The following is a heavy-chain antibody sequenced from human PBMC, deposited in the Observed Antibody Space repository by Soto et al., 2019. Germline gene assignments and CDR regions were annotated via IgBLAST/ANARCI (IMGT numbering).Heavy chain of an antibody. CDR3: ARGGSGGGFDY. J-gene: IGHJ4*02. CDR2: ISGNNGNT. V-gene: IGHV1-18*04. CDR1: GYTFTTYD. Sequence: QVQLVQSGAEVQKPGASVKVSCKASGYTFTTYDISWVRQAPGQGLEWMGWISGNNGNTNHAQKLRGRVTMTRDTSTSTAYMELRSLTSGDTAVYYCARGGSGGGFDYWGQGTLVTVSS. D-gene: IGHD3-10*01.